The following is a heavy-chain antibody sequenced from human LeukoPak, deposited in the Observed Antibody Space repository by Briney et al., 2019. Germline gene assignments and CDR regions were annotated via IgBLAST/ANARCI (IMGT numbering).Heavy chain of an antibody. J-gene: IGHJ4*02. CDR2: IWDDGGNK. D-gene: IGHD3-9*01. CDR1: GFTFSSYW. Sequence: GGSLRLSCAASGFTFSSYWMNWARQAPGKGLEWVAVIWDDGGNKYYADSVKGRFTISRDNSKNTLYLQMNSLRAEDTAVYYCAREWRLRYYFDYWGQGTLVTVSS. V-gene: IGHV3-33*08. CDR3: AREWRLRYYFDY.